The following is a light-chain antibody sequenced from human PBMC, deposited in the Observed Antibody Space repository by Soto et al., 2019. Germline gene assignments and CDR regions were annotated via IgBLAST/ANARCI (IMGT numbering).Light chain of an antibody. CDR3: SSYTSSSTLEV. Sequence: QSARTQPASVSGSPGQSITISYTGTSSDVGGYNYVSWYQQHPGKAPKLMIYEVSNRPSGVSNRFSGSKSGNTASLTISGLQAEDEADYYCSSYTSSSTLEVFGTGTKVTVL. J-gene: IGLJ1*01. CDR1: SSDVGGYNY. CDR2: EVS. V-gene: IGLV2-14*01.